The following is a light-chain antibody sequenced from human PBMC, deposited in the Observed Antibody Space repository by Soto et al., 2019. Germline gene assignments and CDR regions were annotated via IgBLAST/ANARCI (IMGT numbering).Light chain of an antibody. CDR1: QSVSSN. V-gene: IGKV3-15*01. J-gene: IGKJ4*01. Sequence: EIVMTQSPATLSVSPGERATLSCRASQSVSSNLAWHQQKPGQTPRLLIYDASSRATGIPARFSGSGSGTDFTLTISSLQSEDFAVYYCQQYNNWPLTFGGGTNVEIK. CDR3: QQYNNWPLT. CDR2: DAS.